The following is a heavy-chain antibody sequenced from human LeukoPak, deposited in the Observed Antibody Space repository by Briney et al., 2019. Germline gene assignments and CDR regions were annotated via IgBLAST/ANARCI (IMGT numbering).Heavy chain of an antibody. CDR2: ISSSSSTI. J-gene: IGHJ6*02. CDR3: ARDKRYCSGGSCFLRWFAGYGMDV. CDR1: GFTFSSYS. V-gene: IGHV3-48*01. Sequence: GGSLRLSCAASGFTFSSYSMNWVCQAPGKGLEWVSYISSSSSTIYYADSVKGRFTISRDNAKNSLYLQMNSLRAEDTAVYYCARDKRYCSGGSCFLRWFAGYGMDVWGQGTTVTVSS. D-gene: IGHD2-15*01.